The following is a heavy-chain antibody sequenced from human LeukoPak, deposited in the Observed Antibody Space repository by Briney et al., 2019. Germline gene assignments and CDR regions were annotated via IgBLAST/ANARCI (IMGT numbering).Heavy chain of an antibody. J-gene: IGHJ4*02. CDR3: ATVKGCSGGTCYSSFFDS. V-gene: IGHV3-53*01. Sequence: GGSLRLSCAASVNCVRQAPGKGLEWVSVIYSGGYTSYADSVKGRFTISRDNSKNTVYLQMNSLSAEDTAVYFCATVKGCSGGTCYSSFFDSWGQGTLVTVSS. D-gene: IGHD2-15*01. CDR2: IYSGGYT. CDR1: V.